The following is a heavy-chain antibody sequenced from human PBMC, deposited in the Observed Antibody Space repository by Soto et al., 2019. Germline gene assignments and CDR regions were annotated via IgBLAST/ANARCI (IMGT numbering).Heavy chain of an antibody. CDR2: ISGSGGST. J-gene: IGHJ6*02. CDR1: GFTFSSYA. Sequence: AGGSLRLSCAASGFTFSSYAMSWVRQAPGKGLEWVSAISGSGGSTYYADSVKGRFTISRDNSKNTLYLQMNSLRAEDTAVYYCAKGAAVTCYYGMDVWGQGTTVTVSS. D-gene: IGHD6-13*01. V-gene: IGHV3-23*01. CDR3: AKGAAVTCYYGMDV.